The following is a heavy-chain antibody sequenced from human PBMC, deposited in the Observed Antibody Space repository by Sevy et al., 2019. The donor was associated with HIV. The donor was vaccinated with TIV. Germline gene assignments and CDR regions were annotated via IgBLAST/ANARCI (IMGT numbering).Heavy chain of an antibody. J-gene: IGHJ3*02. Sequence: GGSLRLSCKPSGFTFANYAMNWVRQAPGKGLEWVSTIYGTGGATYYADSVKGRFTISRDNSKNTLYLQMNSLRTEDTAIYYCAGARFDSSGSFDAFDIWGQGTMVTVSS. V-gene: IGHV3-23*01. CDR1: GFTFANYA. D-gene: IGHD3-22*01. CDR2: IYGTGGAT. CDR3: AGARFDSSGSFDAFDI.